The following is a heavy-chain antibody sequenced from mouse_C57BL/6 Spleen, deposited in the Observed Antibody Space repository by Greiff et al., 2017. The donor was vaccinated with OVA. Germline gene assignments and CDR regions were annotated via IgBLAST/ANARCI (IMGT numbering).Heavy chain of an antibody. D-gene: IGHD1-1*01. CDR1: GYTFTDYY. V-gene: IGHV1-76*01. J-gene: IGHJ2*01. CDR2: IYPGSGNT. CDR3: ARLGYYGSSSDY. Sequence: QVQLQQSGAELVRPGASVKLSCKASGYTFTDYYINWVKQRPGQGLEWIARIYPGSGNTYYNEKFKGKATLTAEKSSSTAYMQLSSLTSEDSAVYFCARLGYYGSSSDYWGQGTTLTVSS.